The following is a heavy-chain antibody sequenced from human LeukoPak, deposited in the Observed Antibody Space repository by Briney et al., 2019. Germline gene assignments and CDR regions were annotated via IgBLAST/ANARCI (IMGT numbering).Heavy chain of an antibody. CDR3: AREFSYYDSSGYFDY. V-gene: IGHV3-30-3*01. CDR2: ISYDGSNK. CDR1: GFTFSSYA. D-gene: IGHD3-22*01. Sequence: HPGGSLRLSCAASGFTFSSYAMHWVRQAPGKGLEWVAVISYDGSNKYYADSVKGRFTISRDNSKNTLYLQMNSLRAEDTAVYYCAREFSYYDSSGYFDYWGQGTLVTVSS. J-gene: IGHJ4*02.